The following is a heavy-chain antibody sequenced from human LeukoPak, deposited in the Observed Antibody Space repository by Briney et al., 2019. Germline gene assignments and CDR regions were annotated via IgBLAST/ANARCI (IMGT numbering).Heavy chain of an antibody. CDR3: ARDWVEVGGDYMDV. Sequence: GGSLRLSCAASGFTFSTYDMNWVRQAPGKGLEWISFISRGGDSINYADSVKGRFTISRDNAKSSLYLELKSLRAEDTGVYYCARDWVEVGGDYMDVWGKGTTITISS. V-gene: IGHV3-48*03. J-gene: IGHJ6*03. CDR1: GFTFSTYD. D-gene: IGHD2-15*01. CDR2: ISRGGDSI.